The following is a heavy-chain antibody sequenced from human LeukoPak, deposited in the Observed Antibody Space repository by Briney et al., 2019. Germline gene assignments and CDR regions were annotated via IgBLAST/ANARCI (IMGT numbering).Heavy chain of an antibody. CDR3: ARDGAPDAHCSSTSCAIR. V-gene: IGHV3-7*01. J-gene: IGHJ4*02. Sequence: PGGSLRLSCAASGFPFSSYWMNWVRQAPGKGLEWVANINQDGSGKYYVDSVKGRFTISRDNAKNSLYLQMSSLRVEDTAVYYCARDGAPDAHCSSTSCAIRWGQGTLVTVSS. CDR1: GFPFSSYW. CDR2: INQDGSGK. D-gene: IGHD2-2*01.